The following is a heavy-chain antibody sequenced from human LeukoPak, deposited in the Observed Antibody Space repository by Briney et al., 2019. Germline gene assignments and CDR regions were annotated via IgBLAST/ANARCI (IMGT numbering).Heavy chain of an antibody. CDR3: ARDRLVPAAMGDYYYYMVV. J-gene: IGHJ6*03. Sequence: SVKVSRKASGGTFSSYAISWVRQAAGQGLEWMGGIIPIFGTANYAQKFQGRVTITTDESTSTAYMELSSLRSEDTAVYYCARDRLVPAAMGDYYYYMVVWGKGTTVTVSS. V-gene: IGHV1-69*05. D-gene: IGHD2-2*01. CDR1: GGTFSSYA. CDR2: IIPIFGTA.